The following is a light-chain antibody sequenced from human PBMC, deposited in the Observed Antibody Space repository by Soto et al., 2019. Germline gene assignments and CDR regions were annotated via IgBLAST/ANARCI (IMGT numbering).Light chain of an antibody. Sequence: EIVMTQSPATLSVSPGERVTLSCRASQSVSINLAWYQQKPGQVPRLLIYDASTRATGIPARFSGSGSGTELTLISSSLQSEDSAVYYCQQYDIWVFTFGQGTRLAIK. V-gene: IGKV3D-15*01. CDR3: QQYDIWVFT. J-gene: IGKJ2*01. CDR1: QSVSIN. CDR2: DAS.